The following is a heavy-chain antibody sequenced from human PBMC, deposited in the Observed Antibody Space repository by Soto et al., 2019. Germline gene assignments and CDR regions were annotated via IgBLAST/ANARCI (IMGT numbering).Heavy chain of an antibody. CDR2: IYYSGST. CDR1: GGSISSYY. Sequence: SETLSLTCTVSGGSISSYYWSWIRQPPGKGLEWIGYIYYSGSTNYNPSLKSRVTISVDTSKNQFSLKLSSVTAADTAVYYCATGYDILTGYNSGIYGMDVWGQGTTVTVSS. CDR3: ATGYDILTGYNSGIYGMDV. D-gene: IGHD3-9*01. J-gene: IGHJ6*02. V-gene: IGHV4-59*08.